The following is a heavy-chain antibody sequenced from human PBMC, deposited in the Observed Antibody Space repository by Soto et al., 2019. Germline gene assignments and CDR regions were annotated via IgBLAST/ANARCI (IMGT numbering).Heavy chain of an antibody. Sequence: ASVKVSCKASGGTFSSYAISWVRQAPGQGLEWMGGIIPIFGTANYAQKFQGRVTITADESTSTAYMELSSLRSEDTVVYYCASAKFWSDTELDWFDPWGQGTLVTVS. CDR1: GGTFSSYA. V-gene: IGHV1-69*13. CDR2: IIPIFGTA. J-gene: IGHJ5*02. D-gene: IGHD3-3*01. CDR3: ASAKFWSDTELDWFDP.